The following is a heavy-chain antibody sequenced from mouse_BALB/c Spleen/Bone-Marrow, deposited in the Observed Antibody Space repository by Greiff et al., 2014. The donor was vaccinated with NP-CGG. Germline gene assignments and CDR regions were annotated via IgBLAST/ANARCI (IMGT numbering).Heavy chain of an antibody. J-gene: IGHJ4*01. V-gene: IGHV1-69*01. D-gene: IGHD2-4*01. CDR1: GYAFTDRW. Sequence: QVQLQQSGTELVMPGASVKMSCKASGYAFTDRWIHWVKQRPGQGLEWIGAIDTSDSYSNYNQKFKGKATLTVDESSSTAFIHLXXXXTEDSAVYYCARGGDDFALDYWGQRTSVTVSA. CDR3: ARGGDDFALDY. CDR2: IDTSDSYS.